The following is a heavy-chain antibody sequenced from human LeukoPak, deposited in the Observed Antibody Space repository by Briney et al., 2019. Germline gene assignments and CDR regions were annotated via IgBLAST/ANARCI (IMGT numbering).Heavy chain of an antibody. J-gene: IGHJ5*02. CDR2: TTVSGVGT. CDR3: AKAGLVRGGALDT. Sequence: GGSLRPSGAASGFTFSTYAMTWGRQAPGKGLEWVSSTTVSGVGTSAADSVTGRSSISRANSKSTLYLQMTSLRVEDTAVYYCAKAGLVRGGALDTWGQETLVTASS. CDR1: GFTFSTYA. D-gene: IGHD4/OR15-4a*01. V-gene: IGHV3-23*01.